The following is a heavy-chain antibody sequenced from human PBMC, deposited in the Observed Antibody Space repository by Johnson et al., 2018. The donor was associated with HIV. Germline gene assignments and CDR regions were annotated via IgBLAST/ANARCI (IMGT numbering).Heavy chain of an antibody. CDR1: GFTFDNYG. CDR3: ARVLAAAGTRAFDI. V-gene: IGHV3-20*04. Sequence: VQLVESGGGVVRPGESLRLSCATSGFTFDNYGMSWVRQAPGKGLEWVSDVNWNGGSTGYADSVKGRFTISRDNAKNSRYLQMNSLSAEDTALYYCARVLAAAGTRAFDIWGQGTMVTVSS. CDR2: VNWNGGST. J-gene: IGHJ3*02. D-gene: IGHD6-13*01.